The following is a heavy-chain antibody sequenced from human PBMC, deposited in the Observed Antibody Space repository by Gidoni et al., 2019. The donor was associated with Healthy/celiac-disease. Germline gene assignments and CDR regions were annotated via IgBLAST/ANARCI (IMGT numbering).Heavy chain of an antibody. CDR3: AITYYYDSSGYYYWPPGFDY. D-gene: IGHD3-22*01. Sequence: QVQLQESGPGLVKPPETLSLTGTVPGGPISSYYWSWSRQPPGKGLEGIGYIYYSASTNYNPSLKSRVTISVDTSKNHFSLKLSSVTAADTAVYYCAITYYYDSSGYYYWPPGFDYWGQGTLVTVSS. V-gene: IGHV4-59*08. J-gene: IGHJ4*02. CDR1: GGPISSYY. CDR2: IYYSAST.